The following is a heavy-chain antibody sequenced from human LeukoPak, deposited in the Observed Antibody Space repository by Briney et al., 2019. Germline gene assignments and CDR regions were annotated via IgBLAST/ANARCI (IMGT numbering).Heavy chain of an antibody. V-gene: IGHV3-21*01. J-gene: IGHJ4*02. Sequence: GGSLRLSCAASGFTFSSYSMNWVRQAPGKGLEWVSSISSSSSYIYYADSVKGRFTISRDNAKNSLYLQMNSLRAEDTAVYYWARDLYYDYVWGSYRSYYSDYWGQGTLVTVSS. CDR1: GFTFSSYS. CDR2: ISSSSSYI. D-gene: IGHD3-16*02. CDR3: ARDLYYDYVWGSYRSYYSDY.